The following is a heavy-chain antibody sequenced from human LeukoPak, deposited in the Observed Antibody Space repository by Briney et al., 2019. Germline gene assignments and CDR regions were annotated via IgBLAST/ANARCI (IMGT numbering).Heavy chain of an antibody. V-gene: IGHV1-8*02. Sequence: ASVKVSCKSSGYTFTGYYMHWVRQATGQGLEWMGWMNPNSGNTGYAQKFQGRVTMTRNTSISTAYMELSSLRAEDTAVYYCARRLGDSSGADYWGQGTLVTVSS. CDR3: ARRLGDSSGADY. CDR2: MNPNSGNT. J-gene: IGHJ4*02. CDR1: GYTFTGYY. D-gene: IGHD6-19*01.